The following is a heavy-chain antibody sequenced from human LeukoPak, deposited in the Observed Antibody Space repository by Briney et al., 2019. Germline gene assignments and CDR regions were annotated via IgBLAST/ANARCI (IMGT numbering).Heavy chain of an antibody. Sequence: PGGSLRLSCAASGFTFSSYAMHWVRQAPGKGLEWVAVISYDGRNKYYADSVKGRFTISRDNSKNTLYLQMNSLRAEDTAVYYCARQGRGDYYYDSSGIDWGQGTLVTVSS. V-gene: IGHV3-30*04. J-gene: IGHJ4*02. D-gene: IGHD3-22*01. CDR1: GFTFSSYA. CDR3: ARQGRGDYYYDSSGID. CDR2: ISYDGRNK.